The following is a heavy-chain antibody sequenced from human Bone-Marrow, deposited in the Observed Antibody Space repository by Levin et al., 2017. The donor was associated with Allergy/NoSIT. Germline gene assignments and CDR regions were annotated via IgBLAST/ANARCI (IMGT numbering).Heavy chain of an antibody. CDR3: AKLYGSGTYYNFIDY. CDR1: GLTFSSSG. V-gene: IGHV3-23*01. Sequence: LSLTCVASGLTFSSSGMSWVRQAPGKGLEWVSAISGSGGSTYYADSVQGRFTISRDNSKNTLYLQVNSLSAEDTAVYYCAKLYGSGTYYNFIDYWGQGTLVTVSS. D-gene: IGHD3-10*01. J-gene: IGHJ4*02. CDR2: ISGSGGST.